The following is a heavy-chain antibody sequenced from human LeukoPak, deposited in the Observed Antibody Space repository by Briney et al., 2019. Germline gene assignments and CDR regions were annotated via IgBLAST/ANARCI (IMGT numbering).Heavy chain of an antibody. CDR1: GFTFSSYS. J-gene: IGHJ4*02. CDR3: ARDDPYYYDSSGYCDY. Sequence: GGSLRLSCAASGFTFSSYSMNWVRQAPGKGLEWVSQISRTSSTIYYADSVKGRFTISRDNAKNSLYLQMNSLRAEDTAVYYCARDDPYYYDSSGYCDYWGQGTLVTVSS. D-gene: IGHD3-22*01. V-gene: IGHV3-48*04. CDR2: ISRTSSTI.